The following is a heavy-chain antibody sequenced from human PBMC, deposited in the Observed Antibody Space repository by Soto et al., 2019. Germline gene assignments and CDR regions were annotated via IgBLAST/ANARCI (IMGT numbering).Heavy chain of an antibody. CDR2: INLSGST. Sequence: SSENPSLTCAVHGGSFSGYHWGWIRQPPGKGVEWVGGINLSGSTNYNPSLKSRVTISVDTSKNQFSLKLSSVTAADTAVYYCARGLGRRITMIVVALTTRGNWFDPWGQGTLVTVSS. CDR1: GGSFSGYH. CDR3: ARGLGRRITMIVVALTTRGNWFDP. D-gene: IGHD3-22*01. J-gene: IGHJ5*02. V-gene: IGHV4-34*01.